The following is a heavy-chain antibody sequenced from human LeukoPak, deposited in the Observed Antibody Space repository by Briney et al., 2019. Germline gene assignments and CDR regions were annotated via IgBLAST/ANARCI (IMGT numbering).Heavy chain of an antibody. Sequence: GASVKVSCKASGYTFTGYYMHWVRQAPGQGREWMGWINPNSGGTNYAQKFQGRVTMTRDTSISTAYMELSRLRSDDTAVYYCARSGSYDFWSGYYPFDYWGQGTLVTVSS. CDR2: INPNSGGT. D-gene: IGHD3-3*01. J-gene: IGHJ4*02. CDR3: ARSGSYDFWSGYYPFDY. V-gene: IGHV1-2*02. CDR1: GYTFTGYY.